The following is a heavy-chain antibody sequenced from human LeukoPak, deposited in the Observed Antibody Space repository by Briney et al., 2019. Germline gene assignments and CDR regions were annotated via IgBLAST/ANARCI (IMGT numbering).Heavy chain of an antibody. J-gene: IGHJ5*02. Sequence: ASVKVSCKASGYTFINYYIHWVRQAPGQGLEWMGIINPSGGSTTYPQKFQGRVTMTRDMSTSTVYMDLSSLRSEDTAVYYCARGGYSSPRGWFDPWGQGTLVTVSS. V-gene: IGHV1-46*01. D-gene: IGHD6-19*01. CDR1: GYTFINYY. CDR3: ARGGYSSPRGWFDP. CDR2: INPSGGST.